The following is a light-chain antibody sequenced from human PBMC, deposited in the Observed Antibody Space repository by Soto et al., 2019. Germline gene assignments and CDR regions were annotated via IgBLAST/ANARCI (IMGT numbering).Light chain of an antibody. J-gene: IGKJ4*01. Sequence: EIVLTQSTATLSLSPGERATLSCRASQSVSSYLAWYQQKPGQAPRLLIYDASNRATGIPARFSGSGSGTDFTLTISSLEPEDVAVYYCQQRSNWPPLTCGGGTKVEIK. V-gene: IGKV3-11*01. CDR1: QSVSSY. CDR3: QQRSNWPPLT. CDR2: DAS.